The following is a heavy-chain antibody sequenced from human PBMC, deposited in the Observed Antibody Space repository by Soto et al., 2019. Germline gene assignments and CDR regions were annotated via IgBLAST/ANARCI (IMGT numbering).Heavy chain of an antibody. J-gene: IGHJ4*02. CDR3: ARGWRDTYTYTLGY. CDR2: ISSGGSTT. Sequence: GGSLRLSCVASGFTFSSYWMHWVRQAPGKGLVWVSGISSGGSTTTYADSVKGRLPISRDSAKNTLYLQMNSLRAEDTAVYYCARGWRDTYTYTLGYWGQGTLVTVSS. V-gene: IGHV3-74*01. CDR1: GFTFSSYW. D-gene: IGHD3-16*01.